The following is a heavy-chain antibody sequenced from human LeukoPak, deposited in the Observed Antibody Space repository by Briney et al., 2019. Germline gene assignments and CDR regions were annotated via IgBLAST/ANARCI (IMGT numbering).Heavy chain of an antibody. CDR3: ARRSNYFDY. J-gene: IGHJ4*02. CDR1: GGSISSSSYY. Sequence: SETLSLTCTVSGGSISSSSYYWGWIRQPPGQGLEWIGSIYYSGSTYYNPSLKSRVTISVDTSKNQFSLKLSSVTAADTAVYYCARRSNYFDYWGQGTLVTVSS. CDR2: IYYSGST. D-gene: IGHD3-10*01. V-gene: IGHV4-39*01.